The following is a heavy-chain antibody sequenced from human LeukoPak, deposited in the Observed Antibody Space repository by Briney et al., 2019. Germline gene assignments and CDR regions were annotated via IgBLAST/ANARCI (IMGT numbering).Heavy chain of an antibody. V-gene: IGHV3-48*01. CDR1: GFTFSSYS. D-gene: IGHD3-22*01. J-gene: IGHJ4*02. Sequence: PGGSLRLSCAASGFTFSSYSMNWVRQAPGKGLEWVSYVSSSNSTIDYADSVKGRFTISRDNAKNSVFLQMNSLRAEDTAVYYCAKEVVVVITTPTEAGFDYWGQGTLVTVSS. CDR2: VSSSNSTI. CDR3: AKEVVVVITTPTEAGFDY.